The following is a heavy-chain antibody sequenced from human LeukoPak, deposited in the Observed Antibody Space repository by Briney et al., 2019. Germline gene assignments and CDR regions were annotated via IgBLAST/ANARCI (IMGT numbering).Heavy chain of an antibody. D-gene: IGHD2-2*02. J-gene: IGHJ4*02. V-gene: IGHV1-18*01. Sequence: ASVKVSCKASGGTFSSYAISWVRQAPGQGLEWMGWISAYNGNTNYAQKLQGRVTMTTDTSTSTAYMELGSLRSDDTAVYYCARDLAIGRADYWGQGTLVTVSS. CDR1: GGTFSSYA. CDR3: ARDLAIGRADY. CDR2: ISAYNGNT.